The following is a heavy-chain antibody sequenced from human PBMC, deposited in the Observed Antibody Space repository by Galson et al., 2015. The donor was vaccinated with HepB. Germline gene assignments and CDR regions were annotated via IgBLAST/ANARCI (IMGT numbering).Heavy chain of an antibody. CDR2: IWYDGSQA. V-gene: IGHV3-33*01. D-gene: IGHD1-7*01. J-gene: IGHJ2*01. CDR3: ARDRSWNSQNWHLDL. CDR1: GFTFRNYG. Sequence: SLRLSCAASGFTFRNYGMHWVRRAPGKGLEWVTVIWYDGSQARFADSVRGRFTISRDNSKNTVYLEMNSLRAEDTAVYHCARDRSWNSQNWHLDLWGRGTLVTVSS.